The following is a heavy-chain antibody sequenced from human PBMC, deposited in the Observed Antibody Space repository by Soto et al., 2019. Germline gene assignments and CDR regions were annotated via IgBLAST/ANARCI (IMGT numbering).Heavy chain of an antibody. V-gene: IGHV3-7*02. CDR3: ATGPHGERYFGVLDF. CDR2: IYKDGSQK. Sequence: GGCLRLSCVASGITFSNYWITWVRQAPGKGLEWVANIYKDGSQKKYVDSVKGRFSISRDNTKNSLSLQMNFLRAEDTALYYYATGPHGERYFGVLDFWGQGTLVTVSS. CDR1: GITFSNYW. D-gene: IGHD3-3*01. J-gene: IGHJ4*02.